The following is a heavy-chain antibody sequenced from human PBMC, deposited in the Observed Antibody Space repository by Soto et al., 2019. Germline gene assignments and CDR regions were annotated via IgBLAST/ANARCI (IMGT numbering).Heavy chain of an antibody. J-gene: IGHJ6*02. D-gene: IGHD6-19*01. CDR2: IRRKANSYTT. V-gene: IGHV3-72*01. CDR3: AMLGGWSGGSNDMDV. Sequence: EVQLVESGGGLVQPGGSLRLSCAASGLIFSDYHMDWVRQAPGKGLEWVGRIRRKANSYTTEYAASVKGRLTISRDDSKNSLYWQMTSLKTEDTAVYYCAMLGGWSGGSNDMDVWCQGTTVTVSS. CDR1: GLIFSDYH.